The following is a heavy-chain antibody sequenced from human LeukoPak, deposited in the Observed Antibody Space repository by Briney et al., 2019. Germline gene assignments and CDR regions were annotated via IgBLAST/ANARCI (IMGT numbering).Heavy chain of an antibody. J-gene: IGHJ3*02. D-gene: IGHD3-10*01. Sequence: SETLSLTCTVSGGSISSSSHYWGWIRQPPGKGLEWIGSIYYSGSTYYNPSLKSRVTISVDTSKNQFSLKLSSVTAADTAVYYCARYFPPRVLLNGGDAFDIWGQGTMVTVSS. CDR2: IYYSGST. CDR1: GGSISSSSHY. V-gene: IGHV4-39*07. CDR3: ARYFPPRVLLNGGDAFDI.